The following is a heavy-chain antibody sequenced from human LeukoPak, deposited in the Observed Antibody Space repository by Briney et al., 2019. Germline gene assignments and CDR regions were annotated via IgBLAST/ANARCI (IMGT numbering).Heavy chain of an antibody. CDR2: IYYTGNT. Sequence: SETLSLICTISGGSISTYYWIWLRQPPGKGLEWIGYIYYTGNTNYNPSLKSRVAMSVDTSKNHFSLKLNSVTAADTAVYYCARRPSGGMDWHLDLWGRGTLVTVSS. V-gene: IGHV4-59*08. CDR1: GGSISTYY. CDR3: ARRPSGGMDWHLDL. D-gene: IGHD1-26*01. J-gene: IGHJ2*01.